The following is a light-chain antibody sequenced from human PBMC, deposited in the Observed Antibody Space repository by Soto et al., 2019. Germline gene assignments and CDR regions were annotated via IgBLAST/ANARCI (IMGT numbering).Light chain of an antibody. J-gene: IGLJ1*01. CDR1: RTDVDGYDY. CDR3: TSYTSSTHFYV. V-gene: IGLV2-14*03. CDR2: DAY. Sequence: QSVLNQPASVYGSPGQSIAISCTGVRTDVDGYDYVSWYQQHPGQAPQLIIYDAYNRPSGVSHRFSGSKSGDTASLTISGLQAEDEADYYCTSYTSSTHFYVFGTGTGSPS.